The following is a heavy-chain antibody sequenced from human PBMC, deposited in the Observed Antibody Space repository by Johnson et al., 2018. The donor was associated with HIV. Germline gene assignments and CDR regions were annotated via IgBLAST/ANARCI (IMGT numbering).Heavy chain of an antibody. V-gene: IGHV3-30*02. D-gene: IGHD3-22*01. CDR2: IRYDGSNK. CDR1: GFTFSSYG. CDR3: ARVATYYYDSSYALDI. J-gene: IGHJ3*02. Sequence: QVQLVESGGGVVQPGGSLRLSCAASGFTFSSYGMHWVRQAPGKGLEWVAFIRYDGSNKYYADSVKGRFTISRDNSKNTLYLQMNSLRAEDTAVYYCARVATYYYDSSYALDIWGQGTMVTVSS.